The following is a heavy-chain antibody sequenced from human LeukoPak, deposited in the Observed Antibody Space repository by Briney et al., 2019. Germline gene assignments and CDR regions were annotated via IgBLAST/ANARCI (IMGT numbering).Heavy chain of an antibody. Sequence: SGGSLRLSCAASGFTFDDYAMHWVRQAPGKGLEWVSLISGDGGSTYYADSVKGRFTISRDNCKNSLYLQMNSLRTEHTALYYCAKDIRGIAAAGTGDYWGQGTLVTVSS. D-gene: IGHD6-13*01. CDR3: AKDIRGIAAAGTGDY. CDR2: ISGDGGST. J-gene: IGHJ4*02. CDR1: GFTFDDYA. V-gene: IGHV3-43*02.